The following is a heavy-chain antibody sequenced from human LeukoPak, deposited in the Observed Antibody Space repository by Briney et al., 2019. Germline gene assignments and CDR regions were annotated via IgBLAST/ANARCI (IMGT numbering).Heavy chain of an antibody. V-gene: IGHV1-69*13. J-gene: IGHJ6*03. CDR2: IIPIFGTA. CDR3: ARGPPISGSGKDYYYYYMDV. Sequence: SVKVSCKASGGTFSSYAISWVRQAPGQGLEWMGGIIPIFGTANYAQKFQGRVTITADESTSTAYMELSSLRSEDTAVYYCARGPPISGSGKDYYYYYMDVWGKGTTVTISS. CDR1: GGTFSSYA. D-gene: IGHD3-10*01.